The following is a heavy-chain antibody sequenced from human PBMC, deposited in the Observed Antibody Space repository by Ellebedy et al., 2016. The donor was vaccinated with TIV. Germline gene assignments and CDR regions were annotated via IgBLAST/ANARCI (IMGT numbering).Heavy chain of an antibody. CDR2: IYHSGST. J-gene: IGHJ5*02. Sequence: SETLSLTXAVSGGSISSSNWWSWVRQPPGKGLEWIGEIYHSGSTNYNPSLKSRVTISVDKSKNQFSLKLSSVTAADTAVYYCARSCRAGSCRGEHWFDPWGQGTLVTVSS. V-gene: IGHV4-4*02. CDR1: GGSISSSNW. D-gene: IGHD2-15*01. CDR3: ARSCRAGSCRGEHWFDP.